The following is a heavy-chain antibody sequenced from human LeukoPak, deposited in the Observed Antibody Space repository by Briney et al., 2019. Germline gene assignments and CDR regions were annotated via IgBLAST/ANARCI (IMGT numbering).Heavy chain of an antibody. D-gene: IGHD4-17*01. V-gene: IGHV4-59*01. CDR2: IYYSGRT. CDR1: GGSISSYY. J-gene: IGHJ4*02. CDR3: ARTHDYGDYPTTYFDY. Sequence: SETLSLTCTVSGGSISSYYWSWIRQPPGKGLEWIGYIYYSGRTNYNPSLKSRVTISVDTSKNQFSLKLSSVTAVDTAVYYCARTHDYGDYPTTYFDYWGQGTQVTVSS.